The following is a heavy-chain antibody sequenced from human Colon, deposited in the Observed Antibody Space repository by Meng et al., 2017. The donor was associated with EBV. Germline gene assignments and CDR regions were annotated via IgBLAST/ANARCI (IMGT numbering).Heavy chain of an antibody. D-gene: IGHD4-17*01. J-gene: IGHJ4*02. CDR1: GFTVSSNY. CDR2: IYSGGGT. V-gene: IGHV3-53*01. Sequence: EVQLGESGGGLIQPGGSLRLSCAASGFTVSSNYMTWVRQAPGKGLEWVSVIYSGGGTYLADSVKGRFTISRDNSKNTLYLQMNSLRAEDTAVYYCARYGDYAPKDWGQGTLVTVSS. CDR3: ARYGDYAPKD.